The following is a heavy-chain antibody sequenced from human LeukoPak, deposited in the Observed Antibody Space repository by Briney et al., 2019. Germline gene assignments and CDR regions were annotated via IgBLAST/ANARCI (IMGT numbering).Heavy chain of an antibody. CDR2: SRNKANSYTT. Sequence: GGSLRLSCAASGFTASDYYMDWVRQTPGKGLGWVGRSRNKANSYTTDFAATVKGRFTISRDESKNSLFLQMNSLKTEDTAVYYCVRVQSGGAFDIWGQGTMVTVSS. CDR3: VRVQSGGAFDI. D-gene: IGHD1-26*01. V-gene: IGHV3-72*01. J-gene: IGHJ3*02. CDR1: GFTASDYY.